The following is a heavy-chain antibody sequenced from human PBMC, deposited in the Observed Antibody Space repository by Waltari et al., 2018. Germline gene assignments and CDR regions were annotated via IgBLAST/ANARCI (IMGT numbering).Heavy chain of an antibody. CDR2: MNPNSANT. D-gene: IGHD1-26*01. CDR1: GNSLTNYD. CDR3: ATRAGSYWFDP. J-gene: IGHJ5*02. V-gene: IGHV1-8*03. Sequence: QVQLVQSGAEVKKPGASVKVSCMASGNSLTNYDINWVRQAPGQGLELMGWMNPNSANTGYAQNFQCRVTITRDTSISTVYMELSSLRSEDTAVYYCATRAGSYWFDPWGQGSLVTVSS.